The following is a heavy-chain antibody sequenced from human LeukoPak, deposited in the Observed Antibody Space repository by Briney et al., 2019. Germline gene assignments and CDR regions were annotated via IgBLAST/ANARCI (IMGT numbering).Heavy chain of an antibody. CDR1: GASIRSSSYY. CDR3: ARNDYGDYKFDY. D-gene: IGHD4-17*01. J-gene: IGHJ4*02. CDR2: IFYSGST. V-gene: IGHV4-39*07. Sequence: SETLSLTCTVSGASIRSSSYYWGWIRQPPGKGLEWIGSIFYSGSTYYNPSLKSRVTISVDTSKSQFSLKLSSVTAADTAVYYCARNDYGDYKFDYWGQGTLVTVSS.